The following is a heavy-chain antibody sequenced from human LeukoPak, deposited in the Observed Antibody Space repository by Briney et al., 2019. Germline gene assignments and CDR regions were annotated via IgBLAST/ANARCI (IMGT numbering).Heavy chain of an antibody. CDR3: AKGGYDYIEVAYFDF. CDR1: GFSFNNYA. D-gene: IGHD5-12*01. V-gene: IGHV3-23*01. J-gene: IGHJ4*02. CDR2: IIASSGAT. Sequence: PGGSLRLSCAASGFSFNNYAMSWVRQAPGKGLEWVLIIIASSGATFYADSVKGRFTISRDISKNTLCLQMNNLRVKDTAVYYCAKGGYDYIEVAYFDFWGQGILVTVSS.